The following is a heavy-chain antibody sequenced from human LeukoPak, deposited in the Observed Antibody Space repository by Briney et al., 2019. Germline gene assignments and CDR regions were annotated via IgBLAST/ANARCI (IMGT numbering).Heavy chain of an antibody. CDR3: ARDFKWELFYGMDV. CDR1: GFTFSIAS. Sequence: GGSLTPFYAASGFTFSIASMKWVHRAPGEWLECLSLINSSSSYIYYADSVKGRFTISRDNAKNSLYLQMNSLRAEDTAVYYCARDFKWELFYGMDVWGQGTTVTVSS. CDR2: INSSSSYI. D-gene: IGHD1-26*01. V-gene: IGHV3-21*01. J-gene: IGHJ6*02.